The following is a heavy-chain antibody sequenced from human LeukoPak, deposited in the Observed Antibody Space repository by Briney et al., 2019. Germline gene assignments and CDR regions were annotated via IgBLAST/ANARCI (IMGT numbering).Heavy chain of an antibody. D-gene: IGHD3-10*01. CDR1: GFTFSSYG. CDR3: ARVGFGELFDAFDI. V-gene: IGHV3-30*03. Sequence: PGRSLRLSCAASGFTFSSYGMHWVRQAPGKGLEWVAVISYDGSNKYYADSVKGRFTISRDNSKNTLYLQMNSLRAEDTAVYYCARVGFGELFDAFDIWGQGTMVTVSS. J-gene: IGHJ3*02. CDR2: ISYDGSNK.